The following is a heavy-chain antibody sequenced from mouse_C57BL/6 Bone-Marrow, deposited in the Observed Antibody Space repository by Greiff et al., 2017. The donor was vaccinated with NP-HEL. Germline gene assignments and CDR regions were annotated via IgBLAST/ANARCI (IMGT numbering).Heavy chain of an antibody. D-gene: IGHD4-1*01. V-gene: IGHV1-42*01. CDR2: INPSTGGT. CDR1: GYSFTGYY. CDR3: ARTGTEDY. Sequence: EVQLVESGPELVKPGASVKISCKASGYSFTGYYMNWVKQSPEKSLEWIGEINPSTGGTTYNQKFKAKATLTVDKSSSTAYMQLKSLTSEDSAVYYCARTGTEDYWGQGTTLTVSS. J-gene: IGHJ2*01.